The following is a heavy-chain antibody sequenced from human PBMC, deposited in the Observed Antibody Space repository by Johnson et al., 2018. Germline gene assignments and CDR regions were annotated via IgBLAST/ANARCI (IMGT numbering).Heavy chain of an antibody. V-gene: IGHV1-46*01. D-gene: IGHD5-24*01. J-gene: IGHJ4*02. CDR2: INLSGVKT. CDR3: AREMASTYYFDY. CDR1: GYTFTSYF. Sequence: QVQLVQSGAEVKKPGASVKLSCKASGYTFTSYFIHWVRQAPGQGLEWMGIINLSGVKTHFAQKFHGRVTITRDTSTSTGYMELSGLRSDDTAVYYCAREMASTYYFDYWGQGTLVTVSS.